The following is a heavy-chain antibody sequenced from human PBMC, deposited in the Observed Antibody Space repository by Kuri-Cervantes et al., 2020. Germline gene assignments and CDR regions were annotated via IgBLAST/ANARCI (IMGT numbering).Heavy chain of an antibody. D-gene: IGHD3-10*01. V-gene: IGHV3-74*03. CDR3: ARDLVYGSGSLDH. J-gene: IGHJ4*02. Sequence: GESLKISCAASGFTFSVFWMHWVRQVPGKGLVWVSRINGDGSDRLYAESVRGRFTLSRDNAKNTVYLQMNSLRAEDTAVYYCARDLVYGSGSLDHWGQGTLVTVSS. CDR2: INGDGSDR. CDR1: GFTFSVFW.